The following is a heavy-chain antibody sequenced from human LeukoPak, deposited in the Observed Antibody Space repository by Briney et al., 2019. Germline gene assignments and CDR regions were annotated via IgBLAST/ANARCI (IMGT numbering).Heavy chain of an antibody. CDR3: VRDFDY. CDR2: ISYDGSNK. J-gene: IGHJ4*02. V-gene: IGHV3-30*03. CDR1: GFTFSSYG. Sequence: GGSLRLSCAASGFTFSSYGMHWVRQAPGKGLEWVAVISYDGSNKYYADSVKGRFTISRDNSKNTQYLQMNSLRAEDTAVYYCVRDFDYWGQGTLVTVSS.